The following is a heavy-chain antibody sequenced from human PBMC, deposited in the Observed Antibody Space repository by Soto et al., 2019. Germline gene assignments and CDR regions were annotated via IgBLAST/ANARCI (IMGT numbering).Heavy chain of an antibody. J-gene: IGHJ4*02. CDR2: ISWNRSGK. D-gene: IGHD3-10*02. CDR1: GFSFSSYS. Sequence: GGSLRLSCAASGFSFSSYSMSWVRQAPGKGLEWVANISWNRSGKGCVDSVKGRFTISRDNAKNSLYLQMNSLRAEDTALYYCAKDISGTIFEARDSGYYFDYWGQGTLVTVSS. CDR3: AKDISGTIFEARDSGYYFDY. V-gene: IGHV3-7*05.